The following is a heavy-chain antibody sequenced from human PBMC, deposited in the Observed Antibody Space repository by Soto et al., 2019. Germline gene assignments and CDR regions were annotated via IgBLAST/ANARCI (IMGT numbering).Heavy chain of an antibody. V-gene: IGHV6-1*01. D-gene: IGHD6-25*01. J-gene: IGHJ4*02. CDR2: TYYRSKWYN. CDR3: ARSSGHFDS. Sequence: SQTLSLTCAISGDSVSSNGAAWNWIRRSPSRGLEWLGRTYYRSKWYNDYAISVKSRIAINPDTSKNLFSLQLNSVTPEDTALYYCARSSGHFDSWGQGTLVTVSS. CDR1: GDSVSSNGAA.